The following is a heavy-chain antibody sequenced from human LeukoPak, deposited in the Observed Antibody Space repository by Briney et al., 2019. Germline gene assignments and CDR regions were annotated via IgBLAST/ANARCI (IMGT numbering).Heavy chain of an antibody. CDR2: IYYSGST. V-gene: IGHV4-61*01. J-gene: IGHJ6*02. D-gene: IGHD3-10*01. CDR1: GGSISGYSSY. CDR3: ARDYKYYGSGSNYYYGMDV. Sequence: SETLSLTCTVSGGSISGYSSYWGWIRQPPGKGLEWIGYIYYSGSTNYNPSLKSRVTISVDTSKNQFSLKLSSVTAADTAVYYCARDYKYYGSGSNYYYGMDVWGQGTTVTVSS.